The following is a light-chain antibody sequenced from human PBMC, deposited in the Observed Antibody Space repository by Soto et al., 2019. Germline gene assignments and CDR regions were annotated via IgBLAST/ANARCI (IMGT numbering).Light chain of an antibody. CDR1: LDIITL. CDR2: DAS. V-gene: IGKV1-33*01. CDR3: QQYENLPLT. Sequence: DIQMTQAPSSLSASVGDRVPITCQASLDIITLLNWYQEKPGQTPKLLIFDASNVEVGVPSRFSGGGSGTHFTLTIPSLQPEDVATYYCQQYENLPLTFGQGTRLAIK. J-gene: IGKJ5*01.